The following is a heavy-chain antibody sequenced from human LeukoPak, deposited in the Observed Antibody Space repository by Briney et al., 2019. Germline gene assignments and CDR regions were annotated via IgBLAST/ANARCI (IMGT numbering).Heavy chain of an antibody. V-gene: IGHV3-21*01. CDR1: GFTFSSYS. D-gene: IGHD4-17*01. J-gene: IGHJ4*02. Sequence: GGSLRLSCAASGFTFSSYSMNWVRQAPGKGLEWVSSISSSSSYIYYADSVKGRFTISRDNAKNSLYLQMNSLRAEDTAVYYCASEPDYGDYGPGGYWGQGTLVTVSS. CDR3: ASEPDYGDYGPGGY. CDR2: ISSSSSYI.